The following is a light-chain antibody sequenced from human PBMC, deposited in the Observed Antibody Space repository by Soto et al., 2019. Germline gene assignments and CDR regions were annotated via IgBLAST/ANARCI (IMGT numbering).Light chain of an antibody. J-gene: IGKJ3*01. CDR2: AAS. CDR1: QGIRNF. Sequence: DIQMTQSPTSLSASVGDRVTITCQASQGIRNFVAWYQQKPGKAPKLLIYAASTLQSGVPSRFSGSGSGTDFTLTINSLQPEDDATYSCQKYSSVPVFGPGTKVESK. CDR3: QKYSSVPV. V-gene: IGKV1-27*01.